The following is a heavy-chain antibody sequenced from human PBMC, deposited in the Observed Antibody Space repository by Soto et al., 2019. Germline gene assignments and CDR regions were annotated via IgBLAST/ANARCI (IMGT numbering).Heavy chain of an antibody. CDR2: ISGSGGST. Sequence: EVPLLESGGGLVQPGGSLRLSCAASGFTFSSYAMSWVRQAPGKGLEWVSAISGSGGSTYYADSVKGRFTISRDNSKNTLHLQMNRLRAEDTAVYYCAYSSTPFDYWGQGALVAVSS. V-gene: IGHV3-23*01. D-gene: IGHD6-13*01. CDR1: GFTFSSYA. CDR3: AYSSTPFDY. J-gene: IGHJ4*02.